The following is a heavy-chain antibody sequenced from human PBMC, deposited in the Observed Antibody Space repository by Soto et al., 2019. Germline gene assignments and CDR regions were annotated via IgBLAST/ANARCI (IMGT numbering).Heavy chain of an antibody. V-gene: IGHV4-31*03. Sequence: SETLSLTCTVSGGSISSGDYYWSWIRQHPGKGLEWIGYIYYSGSTYYNPSLKSRVTISVDTSKNQFSLKLSSVTAADTAVYYCARDSRSYYDILTGYRYYGMDVWGQGTTVTVSS. J-gene: IGHJ6*02. CDR1: GGSISSGDYY. CDR2: IYYSGST. D-gene: IGHD3-9*01. CDR3: ARDSRSYYDILTGYRYYGMDV.